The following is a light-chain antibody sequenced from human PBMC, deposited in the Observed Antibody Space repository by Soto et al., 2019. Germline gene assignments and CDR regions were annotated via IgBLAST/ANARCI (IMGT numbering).Light chain of an antibody. CDR3: AEWDDRLNGYYV. CDR2: SND. J-gene: IGLJ1*01. CDR1: SSNIGSHT. Sequence: QSVLTQPPSASGTPGQRVTISCSGSSSNIGSHTVNWFQQLPGTAPKLLIYSNDQRPSGVPDRFSGSKSGTSASLAISGLQSEDDGDYYCAEWDDRLNGYYVFGTGNKVTVL. V-gene: IGLV1-44*01.